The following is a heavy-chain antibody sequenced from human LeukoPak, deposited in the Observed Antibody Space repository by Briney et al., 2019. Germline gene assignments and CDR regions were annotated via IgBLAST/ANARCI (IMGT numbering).Heavy chain of an antibody. CDR2: INHSGST. CDR1: GGSFSGYY. J-gene: IGHJ6*03. V-gene: IGHV4-34*01. Sequence: PSETLSLTCAVYGGSFSGYYWSWIRQPPGKGLEWIGEINHSGSTNYNPSLKSRVTISVDTSKNQFSLKLSSVTAADTAVYYCARPPSLYYYYYYMDVWGKGTTVTVSS. CDR3: ARPPSLYYYYYYMDV.